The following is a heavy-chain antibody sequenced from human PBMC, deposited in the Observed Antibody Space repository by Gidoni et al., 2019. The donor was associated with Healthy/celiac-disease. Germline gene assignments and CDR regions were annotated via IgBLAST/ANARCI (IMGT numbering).Heavy chain of an antibody. CDR3: AKGGVMTVENDWFDP. V-gene: IGHV3-9*01. J-gene: IGHJ5*02. D-gene: IGHD3-16*01. Sequence: GRFTISRDNAKNSLYLQMNSLRAEDTALYYCAKGGVMTVENDWFDPWGQGTLVTVSS.